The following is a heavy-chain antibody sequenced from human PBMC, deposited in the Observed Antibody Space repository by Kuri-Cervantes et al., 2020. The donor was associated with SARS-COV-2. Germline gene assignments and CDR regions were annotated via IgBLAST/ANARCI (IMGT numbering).Heavy chain of an antibody. CDR2: IYYSGST. CDR1: GGSISSYY. D-gene: IGHD1-20*01. J-gene: IGHJ4*02. Sequence: GSLRLSCTVSGGSISSYYWSWIRQPPGKGLEWIGYIYYSGSTNYNPSLKSRVTISVDTSKRQFSLRLSSVTAADTAVYYCARDSGITGTFDYWGQGTLVTVSS. V-gene: IGHV4-59*01. CDR3: ARDSGITGTFDY.